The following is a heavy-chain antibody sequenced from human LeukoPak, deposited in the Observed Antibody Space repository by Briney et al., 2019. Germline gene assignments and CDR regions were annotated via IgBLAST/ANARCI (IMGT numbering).Heavy chain of an antibody. D-gene: IGHD6-19*01. V-gene: IGHV3-7*01. CDR1: GFTFSSYW. Sequence: GGSLRLSCAASGFTFSSYWMSWVRQAPGKGLEWVANIKQDGSEKYYVDSVKGRFTISRDNAKNSLYLQMNSLRAEDTAVYYCARDNRSGWYRGTFGYWGQGTLVTVSS. J-gene: IGHJ4*02. CDR3: ARDNRSGWYRGTFGY. CDR2: IKQDGSEK.